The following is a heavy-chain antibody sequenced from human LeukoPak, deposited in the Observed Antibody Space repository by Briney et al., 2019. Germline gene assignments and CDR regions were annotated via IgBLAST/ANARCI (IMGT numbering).Heavy chain of an antibody. V-gene: IGHV4-59*08. CDR1: GGSISSYY. J-gene: IGHJ3*02. CDR3: ARLGSTFDI. Sequence: SGTLSLTCTVSGGSISSYYWTWIRQPPGKGLEWIGYIFYSGGSNYNPSLKSRVTISVDTSKNHFSLKLSSVTAADTAVYYWARLGSTFDIWGQGTMVTVSS. CDR2: IFYSGGS. D-gene: IGHD2-2*01.